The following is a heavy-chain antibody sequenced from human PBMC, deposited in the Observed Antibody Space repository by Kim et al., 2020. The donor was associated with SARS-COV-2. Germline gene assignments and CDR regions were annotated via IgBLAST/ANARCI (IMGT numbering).Heavy chain of an antibody. D-gene: IGHD4-17*01. J-gene: IGHJ2*01. Sequence: SETLSLTCAVYGGSFSGYYWSWIRQPPGKGLEWIGEINHSGSTNYNPSLKSRVTISVDTSKNQFSLKLSSVTAADTAVYYCARTLDYRYDLWGRGTLVTV. CDR3: ARTLDYRYDL. CDR2: INHSGST. CDR1: GGSFSGYY. V-gene: IGHV4-34*01.